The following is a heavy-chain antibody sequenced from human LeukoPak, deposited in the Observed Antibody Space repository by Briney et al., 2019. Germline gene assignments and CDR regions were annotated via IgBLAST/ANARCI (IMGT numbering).Heavy chain of an antibody. CDR3: ATVFGY. CDR1: GFTLSSDW. V-gene: IGHV3-74*01. J-gene: IGHJ4*02. CDR2: MNQDGSDT. Sequence: GGSLTLSCAVSGFTLSSDWMHWVRQAPGKGLEWVSRMNQDGSDTSYADSVEGRFTISRDNAKNTVYLQMNSLRAEDSAVYYCATVFGYWGQGTLVTVSS.